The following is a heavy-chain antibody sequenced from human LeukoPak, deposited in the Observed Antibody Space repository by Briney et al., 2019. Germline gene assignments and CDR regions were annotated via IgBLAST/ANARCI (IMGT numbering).Heavy chain of an antibody. CDR1: GYSFTSYC. CDR3: GMSGDRVPLQDDVFDV. CDR2: IYPGDSGP. D-gene: IGHD1-26*01. J-gene: IGHJ3*01. V-gene: IGHV5-51*01. Sequence: GGSLQISCQVSGYSFTSYCIGGVRQMPGKGLEWMGIIYPGDSGPTYSPSFQGPVIISVDKSINTAYLQWSSLQASDTAMYYCGMSGDRVPLQDDVFDVWGQGTMVTVS.